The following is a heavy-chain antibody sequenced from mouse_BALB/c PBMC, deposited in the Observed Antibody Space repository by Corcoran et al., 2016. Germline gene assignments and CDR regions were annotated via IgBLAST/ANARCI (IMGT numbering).Heavy chain of an antibody. CDR1: GYTFTNYG. CDR2: INTYTGEP. D-gene: IGHD1-1*02. V-gene: IGHV9-1*02. Sequence: QIQLVQSGPELTKPGETVKISCKASGYTFTNYGMNWVKQAPGKGLKWMGWINTYTGEPTYADDFKGRFAFSLETSASTAYLQINNLKNEDMATYVCASRGYKNAMDYWGQGTTLTVSS. J-gene: IGHJ2*01. CDR3: ASRGYKNAMDY.